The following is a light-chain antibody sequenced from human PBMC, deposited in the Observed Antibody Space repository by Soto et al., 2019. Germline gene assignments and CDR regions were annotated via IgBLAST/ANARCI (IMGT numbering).Light chain of an antibody. CDR3: YSYRGYYTRV. Sequence: QSALTQPASVSGSPGQSITISCTGTSSDVGGYNFVSWYQQHPGRAPKLLIYEVSRRPSGVSNRFSGSKSGDTASLTISGLQPEDEDDYYCYSYRGYYTRVFGTGTKVTV. V-gene: IGLV2-14*01. J-gene: IGLJ1*01. CDR1: SSDVGGYNF. CDR2: EVS.